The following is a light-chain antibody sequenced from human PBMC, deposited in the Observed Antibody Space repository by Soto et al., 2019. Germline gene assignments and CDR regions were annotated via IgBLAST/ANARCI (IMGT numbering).Light chain of an antibody. Sequence: EVVLTQSPATLSSSPGESATLSCRASQSIDNYLAWYQQKPGQAPRLLIYAASTMATGIPARFSGSRSGTDFSLTISSLEPEDFAVYYCQQRRIWPPLTFGGGTKVEIK. V-gene: IGKV3-11*01. CDR2: AAS. J-gene: IGKJ4*02. CDR3: QQRRIWPPLT. CDR1: QSIDNY.